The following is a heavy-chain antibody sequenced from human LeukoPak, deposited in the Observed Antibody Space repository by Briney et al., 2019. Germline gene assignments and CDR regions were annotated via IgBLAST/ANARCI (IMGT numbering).Heavy chain of an antibody. Sequence: PGGSLRLSCAACGFTFSNYAMSWVRQAPGKGLEWVSAISNSGGRTYYADSVKGRFTISRDNSKDTLHLQMNSLRAEDTAVYYCAKVLQYYYYGMDVWGQGTTVTVSS. D-gene: IGHD5-24*01. CDR1: GFTFSNYA. CDR2: ISNSGGRT. CDR3: AKVLQYYYYGMDV. J-gene: IGHJ6*02. V-gene: IGHV3-23*01.